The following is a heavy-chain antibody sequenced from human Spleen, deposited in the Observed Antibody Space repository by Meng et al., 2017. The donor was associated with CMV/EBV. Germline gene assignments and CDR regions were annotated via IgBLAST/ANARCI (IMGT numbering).Heavy chain of an antibody. V-gene: IGHV1-2*02. J-gene: IGHJ5*02. Sequence: TGYYMHWVRQAPGQGLEWMGWINPNSGGTNYAQKFQGRVTMTRDTSISTAYMELSRLRSDDTAVYYCASAPSDYDFWSGQPGNNWFDPWAREPWSPSPQ. CDR2: INPNSGGT. D-gene: IGHD3-3*01. CDR1: TGYY. CDR3: ASAPSDYDFWSGQPGNNWFDP.